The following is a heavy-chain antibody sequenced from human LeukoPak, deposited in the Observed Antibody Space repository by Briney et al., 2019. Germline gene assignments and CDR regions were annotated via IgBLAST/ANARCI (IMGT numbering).Heavy chain of an antibody. CDR1: GFTFSSYW. CDR2: IKQGGSEK. Sequence: PGGSLRLSCAASGFTFSSYWMSWVRQAPGKGLEWVANIKQGGSEKYYGDSVKGRFTISRDNAKNSLYLQMNSLRAEDTAVYYCARHWSRFLEWAVRGYYYYYYMDVWGKGTTVTVSS. CDR3: ARHWSRFLEWAVRGYYYYYYMDV. V-gene: IGHV3-7*01. D-gene: IGHD3-3*01. J-gene: IGHJ6*03.